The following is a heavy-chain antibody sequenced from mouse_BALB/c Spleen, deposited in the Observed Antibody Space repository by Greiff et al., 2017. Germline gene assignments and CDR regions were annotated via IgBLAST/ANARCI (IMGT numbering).Heavy chain of an antibody. CDR2: INPSSGYT. J-gene: IGHJ4*01. CDR1: GYTFTSYT. CDR3: AREATATWGYAMDY. D-gene: IGHD1-2*01. Sequence: QVQLQQSAAELARPGASVKMSCKASGYTFTSYTMHWVKQRPGQGLEWIGYINPSSGYTEYNQKFKDKTTLTADKSSSTAYMQLSSLTSEDSAVDYCAREATATWGYAMDYWGQGTSVTVSS. V-gene: IGHV1-4*02.